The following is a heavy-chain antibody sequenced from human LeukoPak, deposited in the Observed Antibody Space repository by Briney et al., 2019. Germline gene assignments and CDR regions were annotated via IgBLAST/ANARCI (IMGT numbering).Heavy chain of an antibody. CDR2: IWYDGSNK. Sequence: GGSLRLSCAASGFTFSSYGMYWVRQAPGKGLEWVAVIWYDGSNKDYADSVKGRFTISRDNAKNSLYPQMNSLRAEDTAVYYCAGGVLRYFDWLPQDYYYYGMDVWGQGTTVTVSS. V-gene: IGHV3-33*03. CDR3: AGGVLRYFDWLPQDYYYYGMDV. CDR1: GFTFSSYG. D-gene: IGHD3-9*01. J-gene: IGHJ6*02.